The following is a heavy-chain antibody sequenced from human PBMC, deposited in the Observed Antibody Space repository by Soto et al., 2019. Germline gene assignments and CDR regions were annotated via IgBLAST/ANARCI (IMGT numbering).Heavy chain of an antibody. J-gene: IGHJ4*02. CDR1: GDTFTDYY. V-gene: IGHV1-46*01. CDR3: ARGGHVVVVTAALDY. CDR2: VNPSGGHT. D-gene: IGHD2-21*02. Sequence: QVQLMQSGAEVKKPGASVKVSCKASGDTFTDYYIHWVRQAPGQGLEWMGTVNPSGGHTTYAQHFRGRVTRTRDTSTSTLYMDLTSLTSDDTAIYYCARGGHVVVVTAALDYWGQGTLVTVSS.